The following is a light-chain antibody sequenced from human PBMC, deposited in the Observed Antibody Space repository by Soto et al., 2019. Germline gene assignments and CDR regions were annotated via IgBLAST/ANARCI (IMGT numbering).Light chain of an antibody. V-gene: IGKV1-5*01. CDR2: NAS. CDR1: QSVSIW. Sequence: DIQMTQSPSTVSASVGDRVTITCRASQSVSIWLAWYQQKTGKAPKVLIWNASTLQRGVPSRFSGSGSGTEYTLTISGLQPDDFATYYCQQYNGYSTWTFGQGTKVDIK. CDR3: QQYNGYSTWT. J-gene: IGKJ1*01.